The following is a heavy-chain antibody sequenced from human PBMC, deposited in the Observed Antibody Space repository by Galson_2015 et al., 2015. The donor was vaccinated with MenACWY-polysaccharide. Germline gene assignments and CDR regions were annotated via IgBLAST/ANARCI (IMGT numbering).Heavy chain of an antibody. V-gene: IGHV4-4*07. CDR2: VYASGST. CDR3: ARVRGGQWPRYSMDV. D-gene: IGHD6-19*01. CDR1: GASISNYY. J-gene: IGHJ6*02. Sequence: SETLSLTCTVSGASISNYYWTWIRQPARKGLEWIGRVYASGSTNSNPSPKSRLTMSVDTSKNQFSLGLSSVTAADTAIYYCARVRGGQWPRYSMDVWGQGTTVTVSS.